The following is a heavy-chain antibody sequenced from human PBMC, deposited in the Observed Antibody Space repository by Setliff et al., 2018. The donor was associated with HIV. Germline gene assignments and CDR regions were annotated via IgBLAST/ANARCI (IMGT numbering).Heavy chain of an antibody. J-gene: IGHJ4*02. CDR1: GGSISSYY. V-gene: IGHV4-4*09. Sequence: SETLSLTCTVSGGSISSYYWSWIRQPPGKGLEWIGYIYTSGSTNYNPSLKSRVTISIDTSRNQFSLTVSSVTAADTAVYYCEVAGQWGQGTLVTVSS. CDR2: IYTSGST. D-gene: IGHD6-19*01. CDR3: EVAGQ.